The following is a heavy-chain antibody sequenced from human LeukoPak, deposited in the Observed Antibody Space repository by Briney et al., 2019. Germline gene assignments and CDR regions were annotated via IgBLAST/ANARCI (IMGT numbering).Heavy chain of an antibody. CDR2: IYSGGST. CDR1: GFTVSSNY. D-gene: IGHD2-2*01. J-gene: IGHJ6*03. CDR3: AIIRWGDVVVPAAIWYYYYMDV. Sequence: GGSLRLSCAASGFTVSSNYMSWVRQAPGKGLEWVSVIYSGGSTYYADSVKGRFTISRDNAKNSLYLQMNSLRAEDTAVYYCAIIRWGDVVVPAAIWYYYYMDVWGKGTTVTVSS. V-gene: IGHV3-66*01.